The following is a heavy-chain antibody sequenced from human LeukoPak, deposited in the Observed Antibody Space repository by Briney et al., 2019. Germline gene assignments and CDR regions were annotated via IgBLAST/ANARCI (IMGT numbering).Heavy chain of an antibody. V-gene: IGHV4-39*07. CDR2: IYYSGST. CDR3: ARDEEYYYGAGSYSRAFDY. D-gene: IGHD3-10*01. CDR1: GGSISSSSYY. Sequence: SETLSLTCTVSGGSISSSSYYWGWIRQPPGKGLEWIGSIYYSGSTYYNPSLKSRVTISVDTSKNQFSLKLSSVTAADTAVYYCARDEEYYYGAGSYSRAFDYWGQGTLVTVSS. J-gene: IGHJ4*02.